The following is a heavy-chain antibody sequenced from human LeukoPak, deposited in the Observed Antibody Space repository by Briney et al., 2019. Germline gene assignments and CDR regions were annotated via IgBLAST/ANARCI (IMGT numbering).Heavy chain of an antibody. CDR2: IKSKSDGGTT. CDR3: LTYKSGYVAPYFDY. J-gene: IGHJ4*02. V-gene: IGHV3-15*05. CDR1: GFTFSDAW. D-gene: IGHD5-12*01. Sequence: GGSLRLSCAASGFTFSDAWMSWVRQAPGKGLEWVGRIKSKSDGGTTDYAAPVEGRFTISRDDSKNTLYLQMNSLKTEDTAVYYCLTYKSGYVAPYFDYWGQGTLSPSPQ.